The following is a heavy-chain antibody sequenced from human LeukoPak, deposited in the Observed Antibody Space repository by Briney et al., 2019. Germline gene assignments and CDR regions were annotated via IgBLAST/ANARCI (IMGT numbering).Heavy chain of an antibody. V-gene: IGHV4-4*07. CDR3: ASSRLEPVYYXYYMDV. Sequence: SETLSLTCTVSGGSISSYYWSWIRQPAGKGLEWIGRIYTSGSTNYNPSLKSRVTMSVDTSKNQFSLKLSSVTAADTAVYYCASSRLEPVYYXYYMDVXGKGTTVTXX. CDR2: IYTSGST. D-gene: IGHD1-1*01. CDR1: GGSISSYY. J-gene: IGHJ6*03.